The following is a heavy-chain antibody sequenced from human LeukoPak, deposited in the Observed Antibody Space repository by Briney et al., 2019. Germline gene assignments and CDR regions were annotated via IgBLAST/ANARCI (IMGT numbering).Heavy chain of an antibody. CDR1: GGTFSSYA. CDR3: ARADYDSSGYYYYYYYMDV. CDR2: ILPIFGTA. J-gene: IGHJ6*03. Sequence: SVKVSCKASGGTFSSYAISWVRQAPGQGLEWMGGILPIFGTANYAQKFQGRVTITTDESTSTAYMELSSLRSEDTAVYYCARADYDSSGYYYYYYYMDVWGKGTTVTVSS. D-gene: IGHD3-22*01. V-gene: IGHV1-69*05.